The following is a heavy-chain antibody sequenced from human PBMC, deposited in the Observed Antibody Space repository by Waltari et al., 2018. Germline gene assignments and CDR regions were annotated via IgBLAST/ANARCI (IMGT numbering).Heavy chain of an antibody. D-gene: IGHD5-18*01. CDR2: IYSGGST. V-gene: IGHV3-53*01. Sequence: EVQLVESGGGLIQPGGSLRLSCAASGFTVSSNYVSWVRQAPGKGLEWVSVIYSGGSTYYADSVKGRFTISRDNSKNTLYLQMNSLRAEDTAVYYCARERTVDTAMVTLFDYWGQGTLVTVSS. J-gene: IGHJ4*02. CDR1: GFTVSSNY. CDR3: ARERTVDTAMVTLFDY.